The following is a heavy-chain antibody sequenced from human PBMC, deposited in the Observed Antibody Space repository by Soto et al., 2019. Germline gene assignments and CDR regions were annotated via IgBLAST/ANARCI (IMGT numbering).Heavy chain of an antibody. J-gene: IGHJ4*02. CDR3: AKDYYGDFWSVDC. V-gene: IGHV3-23*01. CDR1: GFTFNSYA. Sequence: GGSLRLSCAASGFTFNSYAMNWVRQAPGQGLEWVSVISGSGGTTSYADSVKGRFTISRDNSKNTLFLQMNSLRAEDTAVYYCAKDYYGDFWSVDCWGQGTLVTV. D-gene: IGHD4-17*01. CDR2: ISGSGGTT.